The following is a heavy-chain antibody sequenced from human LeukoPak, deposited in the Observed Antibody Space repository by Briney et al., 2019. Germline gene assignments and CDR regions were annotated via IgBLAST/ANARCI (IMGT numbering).Heavy chain of an antibody. CDR1: GFTFSSYA. Sequence: PGGSLRLSCAASGFTFSSYAMSWVRQAPGKGLEWVSAISGSGGSTYYADSVKGRFTISRDNSKNTLYLQMNSLRAEDTAVYYCAKRLLPSRGWPFDYWGQGTLVTVSP. CDR2: ISGSGGST. D-gene: IGHD6-19*01. CDR3: AKRLLPSRGWPFDY. V-gene: IGHV3-23*01. J-gene: IGHJ4*02.